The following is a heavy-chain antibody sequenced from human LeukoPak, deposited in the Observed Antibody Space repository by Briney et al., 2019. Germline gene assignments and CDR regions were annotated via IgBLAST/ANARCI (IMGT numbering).Heavy chain of an antibody. CDR3: TRDRLSSSSWSSTFDY. D-gene: IGHD6-13*01. V-gene: IGHV3-49*03. Sequence: GSLRLSCTASGFTFGDYAMSWFRQAPGKGLEWVGFIGSKAYGGTTEYAASVKGRFTISRDDSKSIAYLKMNSLKTGDTAVYYCTRDRLSSSSWSSTFDYWGQGTLVTVSS. J-gene: IGHJ4*02. CDR2: IGSKAYGGTT. CDR1: GFTFGDYA.